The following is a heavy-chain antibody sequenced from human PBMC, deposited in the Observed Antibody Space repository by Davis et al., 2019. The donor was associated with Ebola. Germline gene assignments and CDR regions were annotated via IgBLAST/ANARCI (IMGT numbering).Heavy chain of an antibody. CDR1: GGSFSGYY. Sequence: PSETLSLTCAVYGGSFSGYYWSWIRQPPGKGLEWIGEINHSGSSYYNPSLKSRVTISVDTSKNQFSLRLSSVTAADTAVFYCARVNGGQWFDYWGQGTLVTVSS. D-gene: IGHD6-19*01. CDR3: ARVNGGQWFDY. J-gene: IGHJ4*02. CDR2: INHSGSS. V-gene: IGHV4-34*01.